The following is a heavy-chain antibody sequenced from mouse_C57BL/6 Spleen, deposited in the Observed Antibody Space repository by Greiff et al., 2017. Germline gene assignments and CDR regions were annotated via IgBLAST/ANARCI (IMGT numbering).Heavy chain of an antibody. CDR3: ARGAVVAHYYAMDY. Sequence: VQLQQSGPVLVKPGASVKMSCKASGYTFTDYYMNWVKQSHGKSLEWIGVINPYNGGTSYNQKFKGKATLTVDKSSSTAYMALNSLTSEDSAVYYCARGAVVAHYYAMDYWGQGTSVTVSS. CDR2: INPYNGGT. V-gene: IGHV1-19*01. CDR1: GYTFTDYY. J-gene: IGHJ4*01. D-gene: IGHD1-1*01.